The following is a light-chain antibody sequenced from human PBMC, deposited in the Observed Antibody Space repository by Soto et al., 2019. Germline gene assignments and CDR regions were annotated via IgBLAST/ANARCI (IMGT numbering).Light chain of an antibody. V-gene: IGKV3-15*01. CDR3: QQYNNWPPRQWT. CDR2: GAS. CDR1: LSGSSN. J-gene: IGKJ1*01. Sequence: EIVMTQSPATLSVSPGERATLACRASLSGSSNLAWYQPKPGQAPRLLIYGASTMTTSITARLSGSGSGTEFTLTISSLQCEYFAVYYCQQYNNWPPRQWTFGQGNKVEIK.